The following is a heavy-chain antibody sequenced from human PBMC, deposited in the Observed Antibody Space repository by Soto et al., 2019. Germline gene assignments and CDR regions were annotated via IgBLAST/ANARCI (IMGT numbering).Heavy chain of an antibody. CDR2: IYWDDDK. J-gene: IGHJ4*02. CDR3: AHTVGGCSGGSCYSFDY. CDR1: GFSLSTSGVG. D-gene: IGHD2-15*01. Sequence: QITLKESGPTLVKPTQTLTLTCTFSGFSLSTSGVGVGWIRQPPGKALEWLALIYWDDDKRYSPSLKSRLTIPKDTSKNQVVLTMTNMDPVDTATYYCAHTVGGCSGGSCYSFDYWGQGTLVTVSS. V-gene: IGHV2-5*02.